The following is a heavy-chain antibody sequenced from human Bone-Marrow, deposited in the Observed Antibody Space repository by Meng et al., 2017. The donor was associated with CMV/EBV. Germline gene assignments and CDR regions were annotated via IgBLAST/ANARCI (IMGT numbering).Heavy chain of an antibody. D-gene: IGHD4-11*01. J-gene: IGHJ6*02. V-gene: IGHV3-30*02. CDR3: ASTGTVTTTAAGGDV. CDR2: IRYDGSNK. Sequence: GESLKISCAASGFTFSSYGMHWVRQAPGKGLEWVAFIRYDGSNKYYADSVKGRFTISRDNSKNTLYLQMNSLRAEDTAVYYCASTGTVTTTAAGGDVWGQGTTVTVSS. CDR1: GFTFSSYG.